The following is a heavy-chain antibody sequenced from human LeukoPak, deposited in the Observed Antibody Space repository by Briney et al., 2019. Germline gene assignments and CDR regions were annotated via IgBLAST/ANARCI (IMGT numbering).Heavy chain of an antibody. CDR1: GGSFSSGSYY. Sequence: SETLSLTCTVSGGSFSSGSYYWSWIRQPPGKGPEWIGYIYYSGSTNYNPSLKSRVTISVDTSKNQFSLKLSSVTAADTAVYYCARSTYCSSTSCYRQNNWFDPWGQGTLVTVSS. CDR2: IYYSGST. V-gene: IGHV4-61*01. D-gene: IGHD2-2*02. CDR3: ARSTYCSSTSCYRQNNWFDP. J-gene: IGHJ5*02.